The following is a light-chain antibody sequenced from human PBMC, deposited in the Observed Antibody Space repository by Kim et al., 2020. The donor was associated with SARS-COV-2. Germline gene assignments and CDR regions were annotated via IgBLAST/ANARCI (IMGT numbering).Light chain of an antibody. CDR2: EDT. CDR3: QSCDSSTVV. J-gene: IGLJ2*01. Sequence: GKTTDSCAPAGIGRVTTHCLQVNRPRRRTGPAIVIYEDTQRPSEVPDRFSGSIDSSSNSASLTISGLKTEDEADFYCQSCDSSTVVFGGGTQLTVL. CDR1: IGRVTTHC. V-gene: IGLV6-57*02.